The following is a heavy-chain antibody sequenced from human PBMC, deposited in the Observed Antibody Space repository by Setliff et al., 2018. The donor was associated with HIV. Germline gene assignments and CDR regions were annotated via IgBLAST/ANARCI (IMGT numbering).Heavy chain of an antibody. V-gene: IGHV1-69*13. J-gene: IGHJ4*02. CDR2: IIPIFGTA. CDR1: GGTFSSYA. D-gene: IGHD3-22*01. CDR3: VRVGPWYYARSGYLASWDY. Sequence: ASVKVSCKASGGTFSSYAISWVRQAPGQGLEWMGGIIPIFGTANYAQRFQGRVTITADHSTTTTYMELTSLRADDTAVYYCVRVGPWYYARSGYLASWDYWGQGTLVTVSS.